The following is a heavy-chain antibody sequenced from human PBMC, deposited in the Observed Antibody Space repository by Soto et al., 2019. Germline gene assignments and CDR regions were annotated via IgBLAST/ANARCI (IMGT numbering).Heavy chain of an antibody. D-gene: IGHD4-4*01. V-gene: IGHV3-30-3*01. Sequence: VQLVESGGGVVQPGRSLRLSCAASGFTFSSYAMHWVRQAPGKGLEWVAVISYDGSNKYYADSVKGRFTISRDNSKNTLYLQMNSLRAEDTAVYYCARSIYSNYSCWGQGTLVTVSS. J-gene: IGHJ4*02. CDR1: GFTFSSYA. CDR2: ISYDGSNK. CDR3: ARSIYSNYSC.